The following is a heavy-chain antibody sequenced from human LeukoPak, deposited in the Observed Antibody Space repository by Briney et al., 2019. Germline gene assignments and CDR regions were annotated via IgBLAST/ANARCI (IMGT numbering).Heavy chain of an antibody. V-gene: IGHV3-23*01. Sequence: GGSLRLSCAASGFTFSGYSMNWVRQAPGEGLEWVSAVSGPGDSTYYADSVKGRFTISRDNSKNTLFLQMNSLRVEDTAVYYCAKGLRSDGYSLFDYWGQGTLVTVSS. CDR1: GFTFSGYS. D-gene: IGHD5-24*01. CDR2: VSGPGDST. J-gene: IGHJ4*02. CDR3: AKGLRSDGYSLFDY.